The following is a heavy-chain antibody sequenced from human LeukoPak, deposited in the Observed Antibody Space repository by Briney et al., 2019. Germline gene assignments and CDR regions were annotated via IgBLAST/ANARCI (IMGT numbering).Heavy chain of an antibody. CDR2: IFHSGST. CDR1: GYSIRSGYY. V-gene: IGHV4-38-2*02. Sequence: PSETLSLTCTVAGYSIRSGYYWAWTRQPQGKGLGWIASIFHSGSTYCNPSLKSRVTISVDTSKIQFSLKLSSVTAADTAVYYCARDRGYYYDSSGYYTSAFDIWGQGTMVTVSS. J-gene: IGHJ3*02. D-gene: IGHD3-22*01. CDR3: ARDRGYYYDSSGYYTSAFDI.